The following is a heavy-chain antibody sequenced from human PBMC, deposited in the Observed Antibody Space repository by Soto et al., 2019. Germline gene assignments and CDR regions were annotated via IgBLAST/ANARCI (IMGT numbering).Heavy chain of an antibody. CDR1: GGSFSGYY. V-gene: IGHV4-34*01. D-gene: IGHD3-9*01. CDR2: INHSGST. J-gene: IGHJ6*03. CDR3: ARVLNYDILTGYHYYYYYYMDV. Sequence: PSETLSLTCAVYGGSFSGYYWNWIRQPPGKGLEWIGEINHSGSTNYNPSLKSRVTISVDPSKNQFSLKLSSVTAADTAVYYCARVLNYDILTGYHYYYYYYMDVWGKGTTVTVSS.